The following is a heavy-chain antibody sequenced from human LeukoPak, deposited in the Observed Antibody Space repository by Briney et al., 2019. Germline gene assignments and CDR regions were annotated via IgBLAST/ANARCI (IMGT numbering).Heavy chain of an antibody. Sequence: GGSLRLSCAASGFTFSSYWMHWVRQAPGKGLVWVSRINTDGSSTSYADSVKGRFTISRDNAKNTLYLQMNRLRAEDTAVYYCARVIAAPPFDYWGQGTLVTVSS. CDR3: ARVIAAPPFDY. D-gene: IGHD6-6*01. V-gene: IGHV3-74*01. J-gene: IGHJ4*02. CDR2: INTDGSST. CDR1: GFTFSSYW.